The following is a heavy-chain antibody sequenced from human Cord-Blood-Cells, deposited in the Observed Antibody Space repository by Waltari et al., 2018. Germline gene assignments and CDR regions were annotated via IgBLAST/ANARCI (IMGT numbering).Heavy chain of an antibody. D-gene: IGHD1-26*01. V-gene: IGHV4-34*01. Sequence: QVQLQQWGAGLVKPSETLSLTCAVYGGSFSGYYWSWIRTPPGKGLEGSGEINHSGSTNYNPSLKSRVTISVDTSKNQFSLKLSSVTAADTAVYYCARVGIVGATGDFDYWGQGTLVTVSS. J-gene: IGHJ4*02. CDR2: INHSGST. CDR1: GGSFSGYY. CDR3: ARVGIVGATGDFDY.